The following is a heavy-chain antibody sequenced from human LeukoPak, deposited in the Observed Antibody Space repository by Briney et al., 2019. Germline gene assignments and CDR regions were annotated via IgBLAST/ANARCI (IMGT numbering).Heavy chain of an antibody. CDR3: ARVVVWAPFDY. J-gene: IGHJ4*02. CDR2: MYHSGST. CDR1: GYSISSGYY. Sequence: ASETLSLTCTVSGYSISSGYYWGWIRQPPGKGLEWIGNMYHSGSTYYNPSLKSRVTISVDSSKNQFSLRLRSVTAADTAVYYCARVVVWAPFDYWGQGTLVTVSS. V-gene: IGHV4-38-2*02. D-gene: IGHD2-15*01.